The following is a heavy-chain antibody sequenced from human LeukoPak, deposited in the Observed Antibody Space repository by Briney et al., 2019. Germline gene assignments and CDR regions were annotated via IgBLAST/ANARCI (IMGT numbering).Heavy chain of an antibody. V-gene: IGHV3-48*01. D-gene: IGHD2-15*01. CDR2: ISSSSSTI. CDR3: ARGPRLGYCSGGSCYGPSNNDY. J-gene: IGHJ4*02. CDR1: GFTFSSYS. Sequence: GGSLRLSCAASGFTFSSYSMNWVRQAPGKGLEWVSYISSSSSTIYYADSVKGRFTISRDNAKNSLYLQMSSLRAEDTAVYYCARGPRLGYCSGGSCYGPSNNDYWGQGTLVTVSS.